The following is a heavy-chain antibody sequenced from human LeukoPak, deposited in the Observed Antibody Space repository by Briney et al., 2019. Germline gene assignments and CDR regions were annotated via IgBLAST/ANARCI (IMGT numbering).Heavy chain of an antibody. CDR1: GASIISGSYY. Sequence: KTSETLSLTCSVSGASIISGSYYWSWIRQPAGKELEWIARIYTSGSTNYNPSLKSRVTISVDTSKNQFSLKVSSVTAADTAVYYCARGVNPGRDSDGAFDIWGQGTMVTASS. D-gene: IGHD5-24*01. CDR3: ARGVNPGRDSDGAFDI. CDR2: IYTSGST. J-gene: IGHJ3*02. V-gene: IGHV4-61*02.